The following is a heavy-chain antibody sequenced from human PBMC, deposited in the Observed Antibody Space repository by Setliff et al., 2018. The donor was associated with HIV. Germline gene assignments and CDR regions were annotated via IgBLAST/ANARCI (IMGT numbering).Heavy chain of an antibody. CDR1: GYTFTSYG. CDR3: ARDRLNVYSSGWGVGY. Sequence: ASVKVSCKASGYTFTSYGISWVRQAPGQGLEWMGWISDYNGNTNFAQKLQGRVTMTTDTSTSTAYMELRSLRSDDTAVYYCARDRLNVYSSGWGVGYWGQGTLVTVSS. J-gene: IGHJ4*02. V-gene: IGHV1-18*01. CDR2: ISDYNGNT. D-gene: IGHD6-25*01.